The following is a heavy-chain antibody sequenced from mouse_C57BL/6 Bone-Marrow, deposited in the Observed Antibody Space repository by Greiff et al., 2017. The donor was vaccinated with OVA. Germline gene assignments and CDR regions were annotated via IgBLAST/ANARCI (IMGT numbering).Heavy chain of an antibody. Sequence: EVQGVESGGGLVQPGGSMKLSCAASGFTFSDAWMDWVRQSPEKGLEWVAEIRNKANNHATYYAESVKGRFTISRDDSKSSVYLQMNSLRAEDTGIYYCTRPITTGGYFDVWGTGTTVTVSS. V-gene: IGHV6-6*01. D-gene: IGHD1-1*01. CDR1: GFTFSDAW. CDR3: TRPITTGGYFDV. CDR2: IRNKANNHAT. J-gene: IGHJ1*03.